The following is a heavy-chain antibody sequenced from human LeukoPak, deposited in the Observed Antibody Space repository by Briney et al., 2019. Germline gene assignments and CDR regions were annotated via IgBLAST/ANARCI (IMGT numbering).Heavy chain of an antibody. CDR1: GFTFSSYA. J-gene: IGHJ4*02. D-gene: IGHD5/OR15-5a*01. CDR3: ASTNPKAYFDH. V-gene: IGHV3-23*01. CDR2: ISGSGGST. Sequence: PGGSLRLSCAASGFTFSSYAMSWVRQAPGKGLEWVSAISGSGGSTYYADSVKGRFTISRDNSKNTLYLQISSLRAEDMAVYYCASTNPKAYFDHWGQGTLVTVSS.